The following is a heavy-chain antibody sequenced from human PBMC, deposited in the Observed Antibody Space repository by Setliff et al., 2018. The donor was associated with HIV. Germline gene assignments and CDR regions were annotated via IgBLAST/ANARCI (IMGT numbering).Heavy chain of an antibody. CDR1: GYTFTSYY. V-gene: IGHV1-46*01. D-gene: IGHD3-22*01. J-gene: IGHJ4*02. CDR2: INPGDGST. Sequence: GASVKVSCKASGYTFTSYYLHWLRQAPGQGLQWMGIINPGDGSTIYAQKFQGRVTMTTHTATNTAYMELRSLRSDDTAVYYCGRSETRDSRGLYYWGQGTLVTVSS. CDR3: GRSETRDSRGLYY.